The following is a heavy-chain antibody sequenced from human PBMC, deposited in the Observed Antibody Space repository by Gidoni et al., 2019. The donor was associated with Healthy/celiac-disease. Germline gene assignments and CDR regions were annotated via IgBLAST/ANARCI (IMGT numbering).Heavy chain of an antibody. CDR3: ARVPFSGEGWFDP. CDR2: T. Sequence: TNYNPSLKSRVTISVDTSKNQFSLKLSSVTAADTAVYYCARVPFSGEGWFDPWGQGTLVTVSS. J-gene: IGHJ5*02. V-gene: IGHV4-59*01. D-gene: IGHD6-25*01.